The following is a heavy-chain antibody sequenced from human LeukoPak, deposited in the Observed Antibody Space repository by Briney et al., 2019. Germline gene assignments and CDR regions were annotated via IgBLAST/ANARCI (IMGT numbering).Heavy chain of an antibody. J-gene: IGHJ2*01. V-gene: IGHV3-23*01. CDR2: ISGGGENT. Sequence: PGGSLRLSCGASGFTFTSYAMSWIRQAPGKGLEWVSAISGGGENTYYGDSVKGRFTISRDNPKNTLYLQMNSLRPEDTATYYCAKPRAMTTGVGRYFDLWGRGTLVTVSS. CDR1: GFTFTSYA. D-gene: IGHD1-1*01. CDR3: AKPRAMTTGVGRYFDL.